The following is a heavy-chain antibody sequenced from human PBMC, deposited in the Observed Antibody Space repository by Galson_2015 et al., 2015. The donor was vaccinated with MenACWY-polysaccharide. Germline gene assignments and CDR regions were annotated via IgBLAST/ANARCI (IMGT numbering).Heavy chain of an antibody. V-gene: IGHV3-9*01. CDR1: GFSFDDHA. D-gene: IGHD3-16*01. CDR2: ISWNSGSI. Sequence: SLRLSCAASGFSFDDHAMHWVRQAPGKGLEWVSGISWNSGSIDYADSVKGRFTISRDNAKNSLYLQMNSLRAEDTAFYYCAKETGSTYHGGLYYFDYWGQGALVTVSS. CDR3: AKETGSTYHGGLYYFDY. J-gene: IGHJ4*02.